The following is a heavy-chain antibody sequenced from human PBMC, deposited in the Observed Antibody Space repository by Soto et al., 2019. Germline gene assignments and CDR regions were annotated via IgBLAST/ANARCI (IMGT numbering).Heavy chain of an antibody. J-gene: IGHJ4*02. CDR1: GYSIGNDYY. CDR2: MFHSGST. CDR3: AKVVAATSYFDS. Sequence: SETLSLTCAVSGYSIGNDYYWGWIRQPPGKGLEWIGSMFHSGSTYYSPSLKSRVTILMDTSKNTFSLELNSVTAADTAIHYCAKVVAATSYFDSWGQGALVTVSS. V-gene: IGHV4-38-2*01. D-gene: IGHD2-15*01.